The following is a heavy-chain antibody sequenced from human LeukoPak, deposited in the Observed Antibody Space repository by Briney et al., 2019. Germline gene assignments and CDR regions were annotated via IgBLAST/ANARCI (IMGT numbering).Heavy chain of an antibody. CDR3: ARVGGQRYYDFWSGSYYFDY. D-gene: IGHD3-3*01. J-gene: IGHJ4*02. Sequence: GGSLRLSCAASGLPFSSYSMNWVRQAPGQGLEWVSSISSSSSYIYYADSVKGRFTISRDNAKNSLYLQMNSLRAEDTAVYYCARVGGQRYYDFWSGSYYFDYWGQGTLVTVSS. CDR1: GLPFSSYS. V-gene: IGHV3-21*01. CDR2: ISSSSSYI.